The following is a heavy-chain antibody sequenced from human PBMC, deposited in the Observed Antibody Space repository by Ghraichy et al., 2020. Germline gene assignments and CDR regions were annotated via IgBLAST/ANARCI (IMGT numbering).Heavy chain of an antibody. J-gene: IGHJ4*02. D-gene: IGHD5-24*01. V-gene: IGHV3-23*01. CDR3: ARASGGYNLGSFDS. CDR1: GFTFSSYA. CDR2: ISASGGTT. Sequence: GGSLRLSCAASGFTFSSYAMNWVRQALGKGLEWVSGISASGGTTYYADSVKGRFTISRDNSKSTLYLQMSSLRAEDTAVYYCARASGGYNLGSFDSWGQGTLVTVSS.